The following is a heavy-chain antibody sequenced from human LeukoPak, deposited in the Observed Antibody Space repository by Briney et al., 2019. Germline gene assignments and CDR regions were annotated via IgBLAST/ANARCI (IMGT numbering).Heavy chain of an antibody. J-gene: IGHJ4*02. CDR1: GFTFSSYA. CDR2: ISYDGSNK. V-gene: IGHV3-30*04. D-gene: IGHD2-15*01. CDR3: ARPQVVGPGVVAATPRY. Sequence: PGGSLRLSCAASGFTFSSYAMHWVRQAPGKGLEWVAVISYDGSNKYYADSVKGRFTISRDNSKNTLYLQMNSLRAEDTAVYYCARPQVVGPGVVAATPRYWGQGTLVTVSS.